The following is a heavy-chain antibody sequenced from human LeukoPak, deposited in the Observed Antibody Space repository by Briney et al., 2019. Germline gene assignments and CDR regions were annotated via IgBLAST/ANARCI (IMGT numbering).Heavy chain of an antibody. V-gene: IGHV4-39*07. CDR1: GGSISSSSYY. J-gene: IGHJ4*02. D-gene: IGHD2-21*02. Sequence: SETLSLTCTVSGGSISSSSYYWGRIRQPPGQGLEWIGSIYYSGSTYYNPSLKSRVTISVDTSKNQFSLKLSSVTAADTAGYYCARANCGGDCKIDYWGQGTLVTVSS. CDR2: IYYSGST. CDR3: ARANCGGDCKIDY.